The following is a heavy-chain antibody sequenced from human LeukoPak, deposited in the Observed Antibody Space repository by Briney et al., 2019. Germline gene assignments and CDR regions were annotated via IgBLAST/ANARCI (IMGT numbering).Heavy chain of an antibody. CDR2: IYTSGST. Sequence: SETLSLTCTVSGGSISSYYWSWIRQPPGKGLEWIGYIYTSGSTNYNPSLKSRVTTSVDTSKNQFSLKLSSVTAADTAVYYCARRAGGNFDYWGQGTLVTVSS. J-gene: IGHJ4*02. V-gene: IGHV4-4*09. D-gene: IGHD2-15*01. CDR1: GGSISSYY. CDR3: ARRAGGNFDY.